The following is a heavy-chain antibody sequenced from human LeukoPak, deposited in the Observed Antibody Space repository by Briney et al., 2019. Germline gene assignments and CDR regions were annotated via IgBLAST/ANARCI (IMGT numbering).Heavy chain of an antibody. D-gene: IGHD1-14*01. J-gene: IGHJ4*02. CDR2: IYWDDDK. CDR3: AHRRSGYNWNHGDFDY. CDR1: GFSLSTTGVG. Sequence: SGPTLVKPTQTLTLTCSFSGFSLSTTGVGVGWIRQSPGKALEWLALIYWDDDKRYNPSLKTRHTIVKDTSNNHVVLLMTNMDPVDTATYYCAHRRSGYNWNHGDFDYWGQGNPVTVSS. V-gene: IGHV2-5*02.